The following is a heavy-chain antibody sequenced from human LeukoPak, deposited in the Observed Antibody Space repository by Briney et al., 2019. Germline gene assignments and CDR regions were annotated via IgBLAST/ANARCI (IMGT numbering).Heavy chain of an antibody. D-gene: IGHD2-15*01. CDR2: INTSGGST. CDR3: AKEGYCSGGSCYWSGNWFDP. CDR1: GFTFSDYY. V-gene: IGHV3-23*01. J-gene: IGHJ5*02. Sequence: GGSLRLSCAASGFTFSDYYMSWIRQAPGKGLDWVSSINTSGGSTSYVDSVKGRFTISRDNSKNTLYLQTNSLRAEDTAVYYCAKEGYCSGGSCYWSGNWFDPWGQGTLVTVSS.